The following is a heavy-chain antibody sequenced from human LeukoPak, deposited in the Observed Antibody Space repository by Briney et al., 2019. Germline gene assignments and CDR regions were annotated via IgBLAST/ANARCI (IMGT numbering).Heavy chain of an antibody. J-gene: IGHJ3*02. CDR3: ARDPQSGSYFANDAFDI. CDR1: GFPFSNYA. D-gene: IGHD1-26*01. Sequence: PGGSLRLSCAAYGFPFSNYAMHWVRQAPGKGLEWISTINGSSSNTYYADSEKGRFTIFRANAKNLLHQQMNVPTGEHTAYYYAARDPQSGSYFANDAFDIWGQGTMVTVSS. CDR2: INGSSSNT. V-gene: IGHV3-21*01.